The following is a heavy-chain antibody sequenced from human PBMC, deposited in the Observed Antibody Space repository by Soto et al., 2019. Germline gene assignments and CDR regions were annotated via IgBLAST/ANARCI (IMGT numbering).Heavy chain of an antibody. D-gene: IGHD6-13*01. CDR2: ISGSGGTT. V-gene: IGHV3-23*01. J-gene: IGHJ1*01. CDR3: AKDQAAAGTISRYFQH. CDR1: GFSFSTYA. Sequence: GGSLRLSCEASGFSFSTYAMSWVRQAPGKGLEWVSGISGSGGTTYYADSVKGRFTISRDNSKNTLYLQVNSLRAEDTAVYYCAKDQAAAGTISRYFQHWGQGTLVTVSS.